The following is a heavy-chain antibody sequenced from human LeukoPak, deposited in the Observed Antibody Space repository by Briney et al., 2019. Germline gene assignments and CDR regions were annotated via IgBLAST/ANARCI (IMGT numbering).Heavy chain of an antibody. J-gene: IGHJ4*02. D-gene: IGHD6-13*01. Sequence: GGSLRLSCAASGFTFSSYALSWVRQAPGQGLEWVSVISVSGDTTNYADSLKGRFTISSDNSKNTLYLQMNRLRAEDTAEYYCAKDRYSIWYMTIDHWGQGTLVTVSS. CDR3: AKDRYSIWYMTIDH. V-gene: IGHV3-23*01. CDR2: ISVSGDTT. CDR1: GFTFSSYA.